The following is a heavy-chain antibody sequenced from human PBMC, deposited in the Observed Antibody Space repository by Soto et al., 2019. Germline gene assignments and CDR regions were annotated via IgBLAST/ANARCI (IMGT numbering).Heavy chain of an antibody. CDR1: GFNFSSNY. J-gene: IGHJ6*02. CDR3: ARDFAQYYDLWSGYYTGYYYDGMDV. CDR2: IYSGGSI. Sequence: PGGSLRLSCAASGFNFSSNYMSWVRQAPGKGLECVSVIYSGGSIYYADSVKGRFTISRDNSKHTLYLQMNSLRAEDTAVCYCARDFAQYYDLWSGYYTGYYYDGMDVWGQGTTVTVSS. V-gene: IGHV3-53*01. D-gene: IGHD3-3*01.